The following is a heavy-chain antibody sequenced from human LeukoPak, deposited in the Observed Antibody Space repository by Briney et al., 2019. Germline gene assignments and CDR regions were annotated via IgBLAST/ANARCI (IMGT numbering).Heavy chain of an antibody. CDR1: GYSISSGYY. V-gene: IGHV4-38-2*02. CDR2: IYHSGST. Sequence: PSETLSLTCTVSGYSISSGYYWGWIRQPPGKGLEWIGSIYHSGSTYYNPSLKSRVTISVDTSKNQFSLKLSSVTAADTAVYYCARAKVVVVPAARYYMDVWGKGTTVTVSS. J-gene: IGHJ6*03. D-gene: IGHD2-2*01. CDR3: ARAKVVVVPAARYYMDV.